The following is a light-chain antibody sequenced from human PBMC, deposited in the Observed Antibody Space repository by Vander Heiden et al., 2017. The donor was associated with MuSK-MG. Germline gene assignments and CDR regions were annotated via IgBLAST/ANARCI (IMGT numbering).Light chain of an antibody. CDR3: QQSSSTPYT. CDR2: TAS. CDR1: QNIGIH. J-gene: IGKJ2*01. Sequence: DIQMTQSPSSLSASVGDRVTITCRASQNIGIHLNWLQQKPGKAPKLLIYTASTLQSGVPSRFTDSGSGTFFTLTISSLQPEDFATYFCQQSSSTPYTCGQGTMLDIK. V-gene: IGKV1-39*01.